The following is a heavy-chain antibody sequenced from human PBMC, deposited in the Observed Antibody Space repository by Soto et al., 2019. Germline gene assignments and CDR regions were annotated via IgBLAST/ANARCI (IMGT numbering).Heavy chain of an antibody. V-gene: IGHV4-59*01. CDR2: IYYSGST. CDR3: ARRSYFGWFDP. J-gene: IGHJ5*02. Sequence: SVTLSLTCSVSGGSISSYYWNWIRQPPGKGLEWIGHIYYSGSTNYNPSLKSRVTISVDESKNQFSLKLSSVTAADTAVYYCARRSYFGWFDPWGQGTLVTVSS. D-gene: IGHD3-10*01. CDR1: GGSISSYY.